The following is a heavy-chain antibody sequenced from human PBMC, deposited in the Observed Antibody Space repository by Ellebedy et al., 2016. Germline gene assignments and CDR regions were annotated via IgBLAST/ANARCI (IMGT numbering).Heavy chain of an antibody. D-gene: IGHD2-15*01. CDR3: AKWCSGENCNYAFEI. J-gene: IGHJ3*02. CDR2: VFHTGAA. Sequence: SETLSLTCGVSGGSLTSDYWNWIRRPPGKGLEWIGYVFHTGAAHYNPSLGSRVTVTVDTSKNQFSLKLTSMSAADTAVYYCAKWCSGENCNYAFEIWGQGTMVTVSS. V-gene: IGHV4-59*01. CDR1: GGSLTSDY.